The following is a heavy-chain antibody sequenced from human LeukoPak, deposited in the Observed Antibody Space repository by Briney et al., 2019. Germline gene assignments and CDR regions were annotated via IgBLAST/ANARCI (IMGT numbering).Heavy chain of an antibody. D-gene: IGHD5-18*01. CDR3: ARDTTMITYWFDP. J-gene: IGHJ5*02. V-gene: IGHV1-2*02. Sequence: ASVKVSCKASGYTFTGYYMHWVRQAPGQGLEWMGWINPNSGGANYAQKFQGRVTMTRDTSVSTAYMELNRLRSDDTGVYYCARDTTMITYWFDPWGQGTLVTVSS. CDR1: GYTFTGYY. CDR2: INPNSGGA.